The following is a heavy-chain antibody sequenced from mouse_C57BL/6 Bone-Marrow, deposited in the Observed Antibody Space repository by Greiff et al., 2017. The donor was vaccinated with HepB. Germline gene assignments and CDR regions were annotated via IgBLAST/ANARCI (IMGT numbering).Heavy chain of an antibody. Sequence: QVQLQQSGAELAKPGASVKLSCKASGYTFTSYWMHWVKQRPGQGLEWIGYINPSSGYTKYNQKFKDKATLTVDKSSSTAYMQLSNLTYEDSAVYYCAMARGQHMLRIYFDYGGKGTPPTASS. V-gene: IGHV1-7*01. CDR1: GYTFTSYW. CDR2: INPSSGYT. J-gene: IGHJ2*01. CDR3: AMARGQHMLRIYFDY. D-gene: IGHD3-2*02.